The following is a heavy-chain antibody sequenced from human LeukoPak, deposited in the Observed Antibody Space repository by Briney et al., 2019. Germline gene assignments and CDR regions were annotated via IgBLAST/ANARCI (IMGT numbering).Heavy chain of an antibody. V-gene: IGHV4-59*01. CDR3: ARSPYYDILTGYEDNWFDP. CDR2: IYYSGST. J-gene: IGHJ5*02. D-gene: IGHD3-9*01. Sequence: SETLSLTCTVSGGSISSYYWSWIRQPPGKGLEWIGYIYYSGSTNYNPSLKSRVTISVDTSKYQFSLKLSSVTAADTAVYYCARSPYYDILTGYEDNWFDPWGQGTLVTVSS. CDR1: GGSISSYY.